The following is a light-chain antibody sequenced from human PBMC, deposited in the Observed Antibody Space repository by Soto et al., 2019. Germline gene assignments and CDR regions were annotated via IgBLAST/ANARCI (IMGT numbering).Light chain of an antibody. V-gene: IGLV2-14*01. CDR3: SSYTNINTRACV. CDR2: EVT. CDR1: SGDIGSYNR. Sequence: ALTQPASVSGSPGQSITSSCTGTSGDIGSYNRVSWYQQHPGKAPKLIIYEVTDRPSGVSNRFSGSKSGNTASLTISGLQAEDEAEYYCSSYTNINTRACVFGTGTKLTVL. J-gene: IGLJ1*01.